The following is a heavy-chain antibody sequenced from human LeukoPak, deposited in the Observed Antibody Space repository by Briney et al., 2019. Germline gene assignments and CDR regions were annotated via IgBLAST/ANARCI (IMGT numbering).Heavy chain of an antibody. J-gene: IGHJ4*02. D-gene: IGHD5-18*01. CDR2: ICRSGSTI. CDR3: ERDTYSYGSY. Sequence: PGWSLRLSCAAAGFTFSDYYMSWIRQAPGKGLECFSYICRSGSTIYYADAVQGRFTISRDNAKNSLYLQMHSLRAEDTAVYYCERDTYSYGSYWGQGTLVSVCS. V-gene: IGHV3-11*04. CDR1: GFTFSDYY.